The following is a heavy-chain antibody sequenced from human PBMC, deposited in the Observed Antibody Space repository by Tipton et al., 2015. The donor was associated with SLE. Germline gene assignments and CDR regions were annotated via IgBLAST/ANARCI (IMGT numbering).Heavy chain of an antibody. CDR1: GFNFTTSW. V-gene: IGHV3-7*04. CDR2: IKEDSSEI. CDR3: ARGILGDPVAFDM. D-gene: IGHD1-26*01. J-gene: IGHJ3*02. Sequence: SLRLSCAASGFNFTTSWMNWVRQAPGKGLGWVANIKEDSSEIYYTDSVEGRFSIARDNAKNTVYLQMNSLTVEDTALYYCARGILGDPVAFDMWGQGTMAIVSS.